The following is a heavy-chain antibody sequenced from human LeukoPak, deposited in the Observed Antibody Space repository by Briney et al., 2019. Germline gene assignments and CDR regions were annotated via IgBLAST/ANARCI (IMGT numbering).Heavy chain of an antibody. CDR2: IRSKAYGGTT. D-gene: IGHD3-10*01. CDR3: TSRITMVRGVTTSYYYYMDV. CDR1: GFTFGDYA. V-gene: IGHV3-49*04. Sequence: GGSLRLSCTASGFTFGDYAMSWVRQAPGKGLEWVGFIRSKAYGGTTEYAASVKGRFTIPRDDSKSIAYLQMNSLKTEDTAVYYCTSRITMVRGVTTSYYYYMDVWGKGTTVTVSS. J-gene: IGHJ6*03.